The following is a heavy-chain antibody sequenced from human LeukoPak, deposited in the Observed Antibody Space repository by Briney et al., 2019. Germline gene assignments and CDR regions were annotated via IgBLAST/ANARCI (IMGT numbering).Heavy chain of an antibody. Sequence: PGGSLRLSCAASGFTFSSYWMSWVRQAPGKGLEWVANIKQDGSEKYYVDSVKGRFTISRDNAKNSLYLQMNSLRAEDTAVYYCAKTTVSASGGWFDPWGQGTLVTVSS. CDR3: AKTTVSASGGWFDP. V-gene: IGHV3-7*01. CDR1: GFTFSSYW. J-gene: IGHJ5*02. CDR2: IKQDGSEK. D-gene: IGHD4-11*01.